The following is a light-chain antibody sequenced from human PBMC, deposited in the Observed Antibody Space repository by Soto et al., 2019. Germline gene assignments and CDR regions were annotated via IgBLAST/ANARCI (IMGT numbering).Light chain of an antibody. CDR2: GAS. CDR3: QQYGSSPTWT. CDR1: QSVSSSY. Sequence: EIVLTQSPGTLSLSPGERATLSCRASQSVSSSYLAWYQQKPGQAPRLLIYGASSRATGIPDRFSGIGSGTDFTLTISRLETQDFAVYYCQQYGSSPTWTFGQGTKVDIK. J-gene: IGKJ1*01. V-gene: IGKV3-20*01.